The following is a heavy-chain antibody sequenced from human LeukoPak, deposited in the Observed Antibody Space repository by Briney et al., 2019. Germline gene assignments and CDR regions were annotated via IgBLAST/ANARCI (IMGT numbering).Heavy chain of an antibody. CDR2: ISYDGGYQ. V-gene: IGHV3-30*04. D-gene: IGHD3-16*02. CDR3: ATESSLSN. CDR1: GYNFASYA. Sequence: GGSLRLSCAASGYNFASYAMDWVRQAPGKGLEWVGDISYDGGYQSYAVSVRVRFTISRDNSKNTLFLQRNSLRPEDAAVYYCATESSLSNWGHGTLVTVSS. J-gene: IGHJ4*01.